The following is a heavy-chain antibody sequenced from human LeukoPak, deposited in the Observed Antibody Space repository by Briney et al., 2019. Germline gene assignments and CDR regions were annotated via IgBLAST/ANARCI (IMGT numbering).Heavy chain of an antibody. Sequence: ASVTVSCKASGYTFTGYYMHWVRQAPGQGLEGMGWINPNSGGTNYAQKFQGRVTMTRDTSISTAYMELSRLRSDDTAVYYCARGRRYFDWLSENYYFDYWGQGTLVTVSS. V-gene: IGHV1-2*02. CDR2: INPNSGGT. J-gene: IGHJ4*02. CDR3: ARGRRYFDWLSENYYFDY. CDR1: GYTFTGYY. D-gene: IGHD3-9*01.